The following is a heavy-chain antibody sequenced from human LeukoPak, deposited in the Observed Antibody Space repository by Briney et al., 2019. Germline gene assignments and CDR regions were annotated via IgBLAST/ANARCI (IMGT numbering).Heavy chain of an antibody. CDR1: GYTFITYG. D-gene: IGHD2-2*01. V-gene: IGHV1-18*01. CDR2: ITDHNGDT. Sequence: ASVKVSCKASGYTFITYGITWVRQAPGQGLEWMGWITDHNGDTHYAQKFQGRVTMTTDTSTSTAYMELRSLRSDDTAVYYCARTAYCSSTSCRMAYYMDVWGKGTTVTVSS. J-gene: IGHJ6*03. CDR3: ARTAYCSSTSCRMAYYMDV.